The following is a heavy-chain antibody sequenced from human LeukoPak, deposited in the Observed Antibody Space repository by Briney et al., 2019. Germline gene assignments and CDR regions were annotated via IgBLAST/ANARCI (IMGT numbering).Heavy chain of an antibody. CDR2: ISSSGSTI. CDR3: ARGGQLWLHGYFDY. CDR1: GFTFSSYE. Sequence: PGGPLRLSCAASGFTFSSYEMNWVRQAPGEGLEWVSYISSSGSTIYYAVSVKGRFTISRDHAKNSLYLQMTRLRAEDTAVYYCARGGQLWLHGYFDYWGQGTLSPSPQ. D-gene: IGHD5-18*01. J-gene: IGHJ4*02. V-gene: IGHV3-48*03.